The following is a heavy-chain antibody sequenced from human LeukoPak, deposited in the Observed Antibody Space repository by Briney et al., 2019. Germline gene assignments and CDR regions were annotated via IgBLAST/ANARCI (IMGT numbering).Heavy chain of an antibody. V-gene: IGHV3-23*01. Sequence: GGSLRLSCAASGFTFSTYAMSWVRQAPGKGLEWVSSISNSGGTTYYADSVKGRFTISRDNSRNTLVLQMNSLRAEDTAVYYCTTYYYDSSGYYYPYYFDYWGQGTLVTVST. CDR2: ISNSGGTT. D-gene: IGHD3-22*01. CDR3: TTYYYDSSGYYYPYYFDY. J-gene: IGHJ4*02. CDR1: GFTFSTYA.